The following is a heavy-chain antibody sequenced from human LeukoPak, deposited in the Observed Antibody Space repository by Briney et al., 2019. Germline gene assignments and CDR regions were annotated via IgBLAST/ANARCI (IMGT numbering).Heavy chain of an antibody. J-gene: IGHJ3*02. CDR1: GFTFSSYA. D-gene: IGHD5-18*01. CDR2: ISGSGGST. V-gene: IGHV3-23*01. CDR3: AKVSLAGSYGPDAFDI. Sequence: GGSLRLSCAASGFTFSSYAMSWVRQAPGKGLEWVSAISGSGGSTYYADSVKGRFTISRDNSKNTLYLQMNSLRAEDTAVYYCAKVSLAGSYGPDAFDIWGQGTMVTVCS.